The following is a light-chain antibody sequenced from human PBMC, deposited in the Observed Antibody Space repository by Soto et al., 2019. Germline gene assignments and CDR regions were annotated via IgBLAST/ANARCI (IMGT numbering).Light chain of an antibody. CDR2: GAS. CDR1: QSVSSH. CDR3: QQCGNSPPLT. J-gene: IGKJ4*01. V-gene: IGKV3-20*01. Sequence: EIVLTQSPATLSLSLGERATLSCRASQSVSSHLDWYQQRPGQAPRLLIYGASSMHSGIPDRFSGSGSGTDFTLTISSLEPEDFGIYYCQQCGNSPPLTFGGGTKVEVK.